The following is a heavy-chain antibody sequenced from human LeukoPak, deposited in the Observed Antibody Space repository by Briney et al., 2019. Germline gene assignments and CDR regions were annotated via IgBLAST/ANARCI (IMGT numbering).Heavy chain of an antibody. CDR2: IIPILGTA. D-gene: IGHD2-2*01. Sequence: GSSVTVSCKASGGTFGRYAISWVRPAAGQVRGWMGRIIPILGTANYAQKFQGRVTIPTDESTSRAYMELSSLRSEDTAVYYCARDVFSDIVVVQAYYYYYMDVWGKGTTVTVSS. CDR3: ARDVFSDIVVVQAYYYYYMDV. J-gene: IGHJ6*03. V-gene: IGHV1-69*11. CDR1: GGTFGRYA.